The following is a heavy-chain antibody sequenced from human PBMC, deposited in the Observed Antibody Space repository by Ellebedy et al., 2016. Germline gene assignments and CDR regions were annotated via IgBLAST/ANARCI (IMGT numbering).Heavy chain of an antibody. CDR2: ISYDGSNK. D-gene: IGHD1-26*01. CDR3: ASNKWELLLFHAFDI. Sequence: GESLKISCAASGFTFSSYGMHWVRQAPGKGLEWVAVISYDGSNKYYADSVKGRFTISRDNSKNTLYLQMNSLRAEDTAVYYCASNKWELLLFHAFDIWGQGTMVTVSS. J-gene: IGHJ3*02. V-gene: IGHV3-30*03. CDR1: GFTFSSYG.